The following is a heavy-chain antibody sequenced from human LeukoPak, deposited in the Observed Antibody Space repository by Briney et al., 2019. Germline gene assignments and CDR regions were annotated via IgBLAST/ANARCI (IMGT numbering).Heavy chain of an antibody. Sequence: GGSLRLSCAASGFTFSSYAMHWVRQAPGRGLEWVAVISYDGSDRYYADSVKGRFTISRDNSKNTLFLQMNSLRVEDTAVYYRARDPSPTVRYYFDYWGQGTLVAVSS. J-gene: IGHJ4*02. V-gene: IGHV3-30*04. CDR1: GFTFSSYA. CDR3: ARDPSPTVRYYFDY. CDR2: ISYDGSDR. D-gene: IGHD4-11*01.